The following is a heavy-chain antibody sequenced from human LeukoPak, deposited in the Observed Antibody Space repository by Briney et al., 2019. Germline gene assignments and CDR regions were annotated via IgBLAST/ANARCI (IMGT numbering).Heavy chain of an antibody. D-gene: IGHD1/OR15-1a*01. J-gene: IGHJ4*02. CDR2: ISGSGGST. Sequence: GGSLRLSCAASGVTLSSYAMSWVRQAPGKGLEWVSAISGSGGSTYYADSVKGRFTISRDNSKNTLYLQMNSLRAEDTAVYYCAKPLRNKLEQFPFDYWGQGTLVTVPS. V-gene: IGHV3-23*01. CDR3: AKPLRNKLEQFPFDY. CDR1: GVTLSSYA.